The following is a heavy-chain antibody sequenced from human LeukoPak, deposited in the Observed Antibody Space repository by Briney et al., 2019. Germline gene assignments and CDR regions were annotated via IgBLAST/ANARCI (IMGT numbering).Heavy chain of an antibody. D-gene: IGHD2-15*01. V-gene: IGHV3-15*01. Sequence: GGSLRLSCAASGFTFSNAWMSWVRQAPGKGLEWVGRIRSKTDGGTTDYAAPVKGRFTISRDDSKNTLYLQMNSLKTEDTAVYYCTTDRYCSGGSCYSGYYFDYWGQGTLATVSS. CDR1: GFTFSNAW. CDR3: TTDRYCSGGSCYSGYYFDY. CDR2: IRSKTDGGTT. J-gene: IGHJ4*02.